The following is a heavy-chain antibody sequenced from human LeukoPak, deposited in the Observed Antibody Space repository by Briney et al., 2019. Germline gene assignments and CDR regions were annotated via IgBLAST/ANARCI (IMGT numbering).Heavy chain of an antibody. J-gene: IGHJ5*02. CDR1: GYTFTSYG. CDR3: ARAQIVVVPAAMTYVWFDP. CDR2: ISAYNGNT. V-gene: IGHV1-18*01. Sequence: GASVKVSCKASGYTFTSYGISWVRQAPGQGLEWMGWISAYNGNTNYAQKLQGRVTMTRDMSTSTVYMELSSLRSEDTAVYYCARAQIVVVPAAMTYVWFDPWAQGTLVTVSS. D-gene: IGHD2-2*01.